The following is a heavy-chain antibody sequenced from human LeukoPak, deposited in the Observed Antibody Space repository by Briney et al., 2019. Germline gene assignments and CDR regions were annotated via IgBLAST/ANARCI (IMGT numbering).Heavy chain of an antibody. D-gene: IGHD2-2*01. CDR2: ISSSSSYI. V-gene: IGHV3-21*01. CDR3: ARGLSVGYCSSTSCYYFDY. CDR1: GFTFGDYA. J-gene: IGHJ4*02. Sequence: PGRSLRLSCAASGFTFGDYAMSWFRQAPGKGLEWVSSISSSSSYIYYADSVKGRFTISRDNAKNSLYLQMNSLRAEDTAVYYCARGLSVGYCSSTSCYYFDYWGQGTLVTVSS.